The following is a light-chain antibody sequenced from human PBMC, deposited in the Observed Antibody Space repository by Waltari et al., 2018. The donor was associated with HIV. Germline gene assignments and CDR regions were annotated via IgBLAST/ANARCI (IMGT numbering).Light chain of an antibody. CDR3: LSYTISHTRV. Sequence: QSVLTQPPSASGTPGQRVTIPCSGSSSTIGSNTVNWYQQLPGTAPTLLIYSNNRRPSGVPGCSAGYKSGSSASLTSARIHDEDEGDYYCLSYTISHTRVFGTGTKVTVL. J-gene: IGLJ1*01. V-gene: IGLV1-44*01. CDR1: SSTIGSNT. CDR2: SNN.